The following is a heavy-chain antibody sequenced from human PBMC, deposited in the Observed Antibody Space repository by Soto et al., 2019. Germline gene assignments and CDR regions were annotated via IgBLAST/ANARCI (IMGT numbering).Heavy chain of an antibody. J-gene: IGHJ3*02. D-gene: IGHD2-2*01. CDR1: GFTFGDYA. CDR3: TRAVEYQLAVVVDFDI. CDR2: IRSKAYGGTT. Sequence: QLVESGGGLVQPGRSLRLSCTASGFTFGDYAMSWFRQAPGKGLEWVGFIRSKAYGGTTEYAASVKGRFTISRDDYKSIAYLQMNSLKTEDTAVYYCTRAVEYQLAVVVDFDIWGQGTMVTVSS. V-gene: IGHV3-49*03.